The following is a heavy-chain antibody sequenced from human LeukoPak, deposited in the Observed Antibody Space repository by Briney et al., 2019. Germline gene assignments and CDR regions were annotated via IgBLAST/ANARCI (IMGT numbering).Heavy chain of an antibody. CDR3: ARVSSYCYVPKIYYYYGMDV. V-gene: IGHV4-4*07. J-gene: IGHJ6*02. CDR2: VHSDGST. Sequence: SETLSLTCTVSGDFISSYYYSWIRQPAGKGLEWIGRVHSDGSTKYNPSLKSRVTMSVDTSKNQFSLKLSSVTAADTAVYYCARVSSYCYVPKIYYYYGMDVWGQGTTVTVSS. CDR1: GDFISSYY. D-gene: IGHD5-18*01.